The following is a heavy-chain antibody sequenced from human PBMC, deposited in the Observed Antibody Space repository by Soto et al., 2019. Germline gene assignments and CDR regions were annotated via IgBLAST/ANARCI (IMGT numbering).Heavy chain of an antibody. CDR3: ARDSDRYCSGGSCPPRLYGMDV. D-gene: IGHD2-15*01. V-gene: IGHV3-21*01. CDR2: ISSSSYI. Sequence: GGSLRLSCAASGFTFSSYSMNWVRQAPGKGLEWVSSISSSSYIYYADSVKGRFTISRDNAKNSLYLQMNSLRAEDTAVYYCARDSDRYCSGGSCPPRLYGMDVWGQGTTVTVSS. CDR1: GFTFSSYS. J-gene: IGHJ6*02.